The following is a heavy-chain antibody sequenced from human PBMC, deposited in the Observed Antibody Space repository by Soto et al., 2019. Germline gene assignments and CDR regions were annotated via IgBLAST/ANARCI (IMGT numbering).Heavy chain of an antibody. CDR1: WFSLRTGGMC. V-gene: IGHV2-70*11. CDR3: ARAYYYGSGRGLDI. J-gene: IGHJ3*02. CDR2: IDWEDDK. D-gene: IGHD3-10*01. Sequence: SGPSLVNPTQTPTLTRPFSWFSLRTGGMCVNMVPQPPGKALEWLARIDWEDDKYYTTSLKTRLTISKDTSKNQVVLRMTNMDPVDTATYYCARAYYYGSGRGLDIWGQGTMVTVSS.